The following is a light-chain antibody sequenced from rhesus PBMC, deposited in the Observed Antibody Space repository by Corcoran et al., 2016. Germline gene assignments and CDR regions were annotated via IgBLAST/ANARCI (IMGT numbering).Light chain of an antibody. CDR1: QSINSW. CDR2: KDS. J-gene: IGKJ2*01. CDR3: QQYSSGPPYS. Sequence: DIQMTQSPSSLSASVGDTVTITCRASQSINSWLDWYQQKPGKAPKLLMYKDSTLQNGVPSRFSGSGSGTDFTLTISSLQSEDFATYFCQQYSSGPPYSFGQGTKVDIK. V-gene: IGKV1-22*01.